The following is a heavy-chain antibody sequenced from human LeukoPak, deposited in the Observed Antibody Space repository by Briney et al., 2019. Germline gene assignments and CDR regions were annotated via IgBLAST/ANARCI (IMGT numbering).Heavy chain of an antibody. V-gene: IGHV4-38-2*02. CDR3: ARTPTPLNYYDSSGYYSHAFDI. J-gene: IGHJ3*02. CDR2: IYHSGRT. D-gene: IGHD3-22*01. Sequence: SETLSLTCTVSGYSISSGYYWGWIRQPPGKGLEWIGSIYHSGRTFYNPSLKSRVTISVDTSKNQFSLKLSSVTAADTAVYYCARTPTPLNYYDSSGYYSHAFDIWGQGTMVTVSS. CDR1: GYSISSGYY.